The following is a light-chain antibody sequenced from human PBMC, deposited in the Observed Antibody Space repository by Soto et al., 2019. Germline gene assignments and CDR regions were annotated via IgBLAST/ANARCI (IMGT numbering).Light chain of an antibody. CDR3: MQGTHWPWT. Sequence: VVMTQSPLSLPVTLGQPASISCRSSQGLLYSDGDTYLNWFQQRPGQSPRRLIYKVSDRDSGVPDRFSGSGSGTDFTLKISRVEAEDVGVYYCMQGTHWPWTFGQGTKVEI. J-gene: IGKJ1*01. V-gene: IGKV2-30*01. CDR2: KVS. CDR1: QGLLYSDGDTY.